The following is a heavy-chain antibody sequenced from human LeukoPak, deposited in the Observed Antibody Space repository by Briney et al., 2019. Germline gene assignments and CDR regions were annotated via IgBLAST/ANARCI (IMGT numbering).Heavy chain of an antibody. D-gene: IGHD3-22*01. CDR2: IWYDGSNK. J-gene: IGHJ4*02. Sequence: PGGSLRLSCAASGFTFSSYGMHWVRQATGKGLECVAVIWYDGSNKYYADSVKGRFTISRDNSKNTLYLQMNSLRAEDTAVYYCARVPWYDSSGYYPYYFDYWGQGTLVTVSS. CDR3: ARVPWYDSSGYYPYYFDY. CDR1: GFTFSSYG. V-gene: IGHV3-33*01.